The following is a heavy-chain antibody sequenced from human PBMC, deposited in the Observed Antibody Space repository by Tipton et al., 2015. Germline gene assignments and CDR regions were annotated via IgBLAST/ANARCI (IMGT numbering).Heavy chain of an antibody. CDR3: ARDAWAGDSRGFYYIY. CDR2: ISHSGNT. J-gene: IGHJ4*02. CDR1: AYSISSDYY. V-gene: IGHV4-38-2*02. D-gene: IGHD3-22*01. Sequence: TLSLTCAVSAYSISSDYYWGWIRQPPGKGLEWIGSISHSGNTYYNPSLKSRVTISVDTSKNQFSLRLNSVTAADTAVYFCARDAWAGDSRGFYYIYWGQGTLVRVSS.